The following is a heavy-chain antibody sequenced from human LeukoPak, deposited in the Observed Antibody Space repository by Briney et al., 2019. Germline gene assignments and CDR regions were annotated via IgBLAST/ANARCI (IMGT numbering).Heavy chain of an antibody. D-gene: IGHD3-22*01. J-gene: IGHJ3*02. CDR1: GFTFSSYD. CDR3: AKDLGIVGHSPPDI. Sequence: GGSLRLSCAASGFTFSSYDMHWVRQAPGKGLEWVSVISYDGNDKYYADSVKGRFTIPRDSSKNTLYLQMNSLRAEDTAVYYCAKDLGIVGHSPPDIWGQGTMVTVSS. CDR2: ISYDGNDK. V-gene: IGHV3-30*18.